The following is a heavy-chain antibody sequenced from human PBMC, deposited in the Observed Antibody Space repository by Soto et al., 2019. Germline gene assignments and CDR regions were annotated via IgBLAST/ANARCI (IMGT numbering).Heavy chain of an antibody. CDR3: ATPYCGRDCYSSYYYYGMDV. V-gene: IGHV1-8*01. Sequence: QVQLVQSGAEVKKPGASVKVSCKASGYTFTSYDINWVRQATGHGLEWMGWMNTNSGYTGYAQKFQGRVTIPRNTSISTPYTELSSRRSEDTAVYYCATPYCGRDCYSSYYYYGMDVWGQGTTVTVSS. CDR2: MNTNSGYT. D-gene: IGHD2-21*02. CDR1: GYTFTSYD. J-gene: IGHJ6*02.